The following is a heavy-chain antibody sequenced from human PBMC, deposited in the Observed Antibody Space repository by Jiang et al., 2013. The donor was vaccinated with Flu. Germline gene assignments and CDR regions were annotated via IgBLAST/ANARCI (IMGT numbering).Heavy chain of an antibody. D-gene: IGHD3-22*01. Sequence: SCAASGFTFNTYTMSWVRQAPGKGLEWVSVIYSGGSTYYADSVKGRFTISRDNSKNTLYLQMNSLRAEDTAVYYCARDLDSSGYSPLFDYWGQGTLVTVSS. CDR1: GFTFNTYT. CDR2: IYSGGST. J-gene: IGHJ4*02. V-gene: IGHV3-53*01. CDR3: ARDLDSSGYSPLFDY.